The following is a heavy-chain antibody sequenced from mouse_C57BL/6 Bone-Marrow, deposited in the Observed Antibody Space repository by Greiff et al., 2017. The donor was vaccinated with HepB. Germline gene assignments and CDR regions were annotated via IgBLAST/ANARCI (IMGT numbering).Heavy chain of an antibody. J-gene: IGHJ1*03. CDR1: GYTFTSYW. D-gene: IGHD2-1*01. V-gene: IGHV1-52*01. CDR2: IDPSDSET. Sequence: VQLQQPGAELVRPGSSVKLSCKASGYTFTSYWMHWVKQRPIQGLEWIGNIDPSDSETHYNQKFKDKATLTVDKSSSTAYMQLSSLTSEDSAVYYRARFGNSLYWYFDVWGTGTTVTVSS. CDR3: ARFGNSLYWYFDV.